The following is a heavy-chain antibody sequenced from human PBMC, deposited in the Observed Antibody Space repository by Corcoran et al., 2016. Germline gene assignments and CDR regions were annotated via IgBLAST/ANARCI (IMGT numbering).Heavy chain of an antibody. J-gene: IGHJ6*02. V-gene: IGHV4-39*07. D-gene: IGHD2-2*02. CDR1: GGSISSSSYY. CDR2: IYYSGST. Sequence: QLQLQESGPGLVKPSETLSLTCTVSGGSISSSSYYWGWIRQPPGKGLEWIGSIYYSGSTYYNPSLKSRVTISVDTSKNQFSLKLSSVTAADTAVYYWASGYCSSTSCYTFGYYYYGMDVWGQGTTVTVSS. CDR3: ASGYCSSTSCYTFGYYYYGMDV.